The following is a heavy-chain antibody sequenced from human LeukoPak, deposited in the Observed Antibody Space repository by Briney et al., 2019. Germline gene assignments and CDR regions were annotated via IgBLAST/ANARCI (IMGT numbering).Heavy chain of an antibody. D-gene: IGHD6-13*01. CDR1: GYTFTSYG. CDR2: ISAYNGNT. CDR3: AASHSSSWYGYFDY. V-gene: IGHV1-18*01. J-gene: IGHJ4*02. Sequence: ASVKVSCKASGYTFTSYGISWVRQAPGQGLEWMGWISAYNGNTNYAQKLQGRVTMTTDTSTSTAYMELRSLRSDDTAVYYCAASHSSSWYGYFDYWGQGTLVTVSS.